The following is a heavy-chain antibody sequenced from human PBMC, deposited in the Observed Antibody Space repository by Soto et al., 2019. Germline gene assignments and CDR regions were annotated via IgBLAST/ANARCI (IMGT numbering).Heavy chain of an antibody. J-gene: IGHJ4*02. CDR1: GGSISRGGYY. Sequence: SETLSLTCTGSGGSISRGGYYWGWIRQHPGKCLEWIGYIYYNGSPYYNPSLRGRVTISIHPSNNEFSLALSYVTAADTAVDYWERQNPYSSGSYYVDVWGPGALVTVSS. CDR3: ERQNPYSSGSYYVDV. D-gene: IGHD6-19*01. V-gene: IGHV4-31*03. CDR2: IYYNGSP.